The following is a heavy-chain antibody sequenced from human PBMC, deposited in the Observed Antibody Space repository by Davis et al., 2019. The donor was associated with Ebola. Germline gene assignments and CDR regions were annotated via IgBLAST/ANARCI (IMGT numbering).Heavy chain of an antibody. CDR2: INPKNGNT. V-gene: IGHV1-8*01. Sequence: AASVKVSCKASGYTFISHDINWVRQATGQGLEWVGRINPKNGNTDYARKFQGRVTMTRITSINTAYMELSSLRSEDTAVYFCARDSSGVVGANDFDYWGQGTLVTVSS. J-gene: IGHJ4*02. D-gene: IGHD1-26*01. CDR3: ARDSSGVVGANDFDY. CDR1: GYTFISHD.